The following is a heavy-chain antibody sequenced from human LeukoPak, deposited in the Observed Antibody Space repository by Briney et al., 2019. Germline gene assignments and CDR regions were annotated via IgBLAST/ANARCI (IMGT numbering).Heavy chain of an antibody. CDR3: AKYLGSGTSFDD. Sequence: GGSLRLSCAAPGFTFSSFAMTWVRQAPGKGLEWVSSISGSGGSTYYADSVQGRFTISRDNSKNTLYLQMNSLRAEDTAVYYCAKYLGSGTSFDDWGQGTLVTVSS. V-gene: IGHV3-23*01. J-gene: IGHJ4*02. CDR1: GFTFSSFA. CDR2: ISGSGGST. D-gene: IGHD3-10*01.